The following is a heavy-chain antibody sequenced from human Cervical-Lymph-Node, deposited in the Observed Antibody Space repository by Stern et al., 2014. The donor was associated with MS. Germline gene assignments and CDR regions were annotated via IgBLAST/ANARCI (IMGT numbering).Heavy chain of an antibody. CDR2: INPSDGST. D-gene: IGHD5-18*01. J-gene: IGHJ4*02. CDR1: GYTFTSYY. V-gene: IGHV1-46*03. Sequence: MQLVESGAEVKKPGASVKVSCKASGYTFTSYYMHWVRQAPGQGLEWMGIINPSDGSTNYAQKFQGRVTMTRDTSTSTVYMKLSGLRSEDTAVYYCSRPDTVNTAMVGDYWGQGTLVTVSS. CDR3: SRPDTVNTAMVGDY.